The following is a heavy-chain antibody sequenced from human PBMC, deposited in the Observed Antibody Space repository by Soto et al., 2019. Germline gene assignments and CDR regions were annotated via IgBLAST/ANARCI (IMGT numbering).Heavy chain of an antibody. Sequence: QVRLQESGPGLVTHSETLSHTRCVSCGSLTNAVYYWRWIRQPPGSVLEWMGYISHGGRIYHNPSLKCRLTISMDTSKNHFSLKVTSLTAAYMAVYYCAAVAPGKLTFPFYGVYVLGQGTTVTVSS. CDR3: AAVAPGKLTFPFYGVYV. D-gene: IGHD3-16*01. V-gene: IGHV4-30-4*01. J-gene: IGHJ6*02. CDR2: ISHGGRI. CDR1: CGSLTNAVYY.